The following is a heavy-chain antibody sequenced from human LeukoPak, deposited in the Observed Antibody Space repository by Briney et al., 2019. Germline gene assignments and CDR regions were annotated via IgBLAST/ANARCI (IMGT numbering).Heavy chain of an antibody. CDR1: GYTFTTYA. J-gene: IGHJ4*02. V-gene: IGHV7-4-1*02. CDR2: INTNTGNP. Sequence: GASVKVSCKASGYTFTTYAMNWVRQAPGQWLELMGWINTNTGNPTYAQGFTGRFVFSLDTSVSTAYLQISSLKAEDTAVYYCARALRGTLGVPAALYWGQGTLVTVSS. CDR3: ARALRGTLGVPAALY. D-gene: IGHD2-2*01.